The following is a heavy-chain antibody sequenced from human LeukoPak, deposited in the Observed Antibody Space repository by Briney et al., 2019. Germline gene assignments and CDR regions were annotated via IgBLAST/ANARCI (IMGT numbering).Heavy chain of an antibody. CDR1: GGSISSSNW. D-gene: IGHD5-12*01. CDR2: IYHSGST. CDR3: ASPRGYSGYERAFDI. J-gene: IGHJ3*02. V-gene: IGHV4-4*02. Sequence: SETLSLTCAVSGGSISSSNWWSWVRPPPGKGLEWIGEIYHSGSTNYNPSLKSRVTISVDKSKNQFSLKLSSVTAADTAVYYCASPRGYSGYERAFDIWGQGTMVTVSS.